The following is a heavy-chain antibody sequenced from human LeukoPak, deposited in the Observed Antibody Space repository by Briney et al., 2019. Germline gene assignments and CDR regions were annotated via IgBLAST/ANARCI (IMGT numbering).Heavy chain of an antibody. V-gene: IGHV3-7*01. CDR1: GFAFGSEA. J-gene: IGHJ4*02. Sequence: GGSLRLSCAVSGFAFGSEAMSWVRQAPGKGLEWVANIKQDGSEKYYVDSVKGRFTISRDNAKNSLYLQMNSLRAEDTAVYYCARERGDYSRFDYWGQGTLVTVSS. CDR2: IKQDGSEK. D-gene: IGHD4-17*01. CDR3: ARERGDYSRFDY.